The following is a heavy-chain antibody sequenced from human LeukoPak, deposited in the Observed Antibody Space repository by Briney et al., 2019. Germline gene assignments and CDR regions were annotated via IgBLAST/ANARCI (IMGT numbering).Heavy chain of an antibody. CDR2: MSSSSSYI. V-gene: IGHV3-21*01. D-gene: IGHD1-26*01. Sequence: GGSLRLSCAATGFTFSSYSMNWVRQAPGKGLEWVSSMSSSSSYIYYAHSVKGRFTISRDNAKTSLYLQMNSLRAEATAVHYGASEGGARRNWFDPWGQGTLVTVSS. J-gene: IGHJ5*02. CDR3: ASEGGARRNWFDP. CDR1: GFTFSSYS.